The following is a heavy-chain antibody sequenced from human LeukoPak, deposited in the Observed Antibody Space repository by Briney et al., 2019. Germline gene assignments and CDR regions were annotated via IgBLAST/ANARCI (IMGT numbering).Heavy chain of an antibody. CDR2: IYPGDSDT. D-gene: IGHD6-13*01. Sequence: GESLKISCKGSGYSFTSYWIGWVRQVPGKGLEWMGTIYPGDSDTRYSPSFQGQVTILADKSISTAYLQWSSLKASDTAMYYCARVYGYSSSIYYMDVWGKGTTVTVSS. CDR3: ARVYGYSSSIYYMDV. CDR1: GYSFTSYW. V-gene: IGHV5-51*01. J-gene: IGHJ6*03.